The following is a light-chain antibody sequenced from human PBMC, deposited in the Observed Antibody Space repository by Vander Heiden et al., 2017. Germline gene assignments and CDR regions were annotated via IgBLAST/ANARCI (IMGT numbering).Light chain of an antibody. V-gene: IGLV2-8*01. CDR1: SSDVGGYKY. CDR3: ISYAGSNNLV. J-gene: IGLJ2*01. Sequence: QYDLTQPPSASGSPGQSVTVSCTGTSSDVGGYKYVSWYQQHPGKAPKRMIYEVTKRPSGVPDRFSGSKSSNTASLTVSGLQAEDEADYYCISYAGSNNLVFGGGTKLTVL. CDR2: EVT.